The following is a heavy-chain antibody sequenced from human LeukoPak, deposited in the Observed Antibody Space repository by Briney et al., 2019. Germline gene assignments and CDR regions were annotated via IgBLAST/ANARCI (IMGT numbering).Heavy chain of an antibody. Sequence: ASVKVSCKASGYTFTGYYMHWVRQAPGQGLEWMGWINPNSGGTNYAQKFQGRVTMTRDTSISTAYMELSRLRSDDTAVYCCARDRWELQTFDYWGQGTLVTVSS. CDR1: GYTFTGYY. CDR3: ARDRWELQTFDY. J-gene: IGHJ4*02. CDR2: INPNSGGT. V-gene: IGHV1-2*02. D-gene: IGHD1-26*01.